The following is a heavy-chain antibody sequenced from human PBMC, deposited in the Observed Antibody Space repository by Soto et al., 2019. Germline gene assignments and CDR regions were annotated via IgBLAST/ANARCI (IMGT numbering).Heavy chain of an antibody. CDR2: LSSDESST. J-gene: IGHJ4*02. D-gene: IGHD4-4*01. Sequence: GGSLRLSCAASGFTFSNYLMHWVRQAPGKGLEWVSRLSSDESSTIYADSVKGRFTVSRDNAKNTVYLQMNSLRVEDTAVYYCARDPGHSNMILDYWAQGSQVTVSS. CDR1: GFTFSNYL. V-gene: IGHV3-74*01. CDR3: ARDPGHSNMILDY.